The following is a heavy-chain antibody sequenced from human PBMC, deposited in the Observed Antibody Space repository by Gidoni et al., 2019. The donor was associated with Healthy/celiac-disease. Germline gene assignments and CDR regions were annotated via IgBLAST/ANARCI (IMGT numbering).Heavy chain of an antibody. D-gene: IGHD4-17*01. CDR2: ISGSGGST. J-gene: IGHJ6*02. CDR3: AKRVTTFFYYYYGMDV. Sequence: EVQLLESGGGLVQPGGSLRLSCAASGFTFSSYAMSWVRQAPGKGLEWVSAISGSGGSTYYADSVKGRFTISRDNSKNTLYLQMNSLRAEDTAVYYCAKRVTTFFYYYYGMDVWGQGTTVTVSS. CDR1: GFTFSSYA. V-gene: IGHV3-23*01.